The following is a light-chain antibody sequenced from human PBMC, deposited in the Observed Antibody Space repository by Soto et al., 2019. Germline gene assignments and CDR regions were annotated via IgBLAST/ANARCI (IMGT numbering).Light chain of an antibody. Sequence: QSVLTQPASVSGSPGQSITISCTGTSGDVGGYNFVSWYQQHPGKAPKLMICDVSDRPSGVSNRFSGSKSGNTASLTISGLQAEDEFDYSCSSYTNSHTPCVFGPGTMLTVV. CDR2: DVS. CDR1: SGDVGGYNF. CDR3: SSYTNSHTPCV. J-gene: IGLJ1*01. V-gene: IGLV2-14*01.